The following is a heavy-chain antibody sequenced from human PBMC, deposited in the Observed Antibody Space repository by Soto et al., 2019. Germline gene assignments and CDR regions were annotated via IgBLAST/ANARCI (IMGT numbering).Heavy chain of an antibody. CDR2: INAGNGNT. V-gene: IGHV1-3*01. Sequence: ASVKVSCKASGYTFTSYAMHWVRQAPGQRLEWMGWINAGNGNTKYSQKFQGRVTITRDTSASTAYMELSSLRSEDTAVYYCARSLHPLLITMVLGYYGMDVWGQGTTVTVSS. D-gene: IGHD3-10*01. CDR1: GYTFTSYA. J-gene: IGHJ6*02. CDR3: ARSLHPLLITMVLGYYGMDV.